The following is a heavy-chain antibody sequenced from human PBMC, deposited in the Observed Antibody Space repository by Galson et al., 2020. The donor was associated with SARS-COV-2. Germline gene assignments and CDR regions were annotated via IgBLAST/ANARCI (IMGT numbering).Heavy chain of an antibody. CDR3: ASGSGGYLGWFDP. J-gene: IGHJ5*02. D-gene: IGHD1-26*01. CDR2: FDPEDGET. Sequence: ASVTVSCKVSGYTLTELSMHWVRQPPGKGLAWMGGFDPEDGETIYAQKFQGRVTMTEDTSTDTAYMELSSLRSEDTAGYYCASGSGGYLGWFDPWGQGTLVTVSS. V-gene: IGHV1-24*01. CDR1: GYTLTELS.